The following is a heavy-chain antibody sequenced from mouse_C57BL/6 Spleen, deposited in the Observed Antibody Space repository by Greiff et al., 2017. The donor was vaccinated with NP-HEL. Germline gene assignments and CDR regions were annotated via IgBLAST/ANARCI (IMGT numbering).Heavy chain of an antibody. CDR2: IYPGDGDT. D-gene: IGHD1-1*01. CDR3: ARSGSSYGKFAY. J-gene: IGHJ3*01. V-gene: IGHV1-82*01. Sequence: QVQLQQSGPELVKPGASVKISCKASGYAFSSSWMNWVKQRPGKGLEWIGRIYPGDGDTNYNGKFKGKATLTADKSSSTAYMQLSSLTSEDSAVYFCARSGSSYGKFAYWGQGTLVTVSA. CDR1: GYAFSSSW.